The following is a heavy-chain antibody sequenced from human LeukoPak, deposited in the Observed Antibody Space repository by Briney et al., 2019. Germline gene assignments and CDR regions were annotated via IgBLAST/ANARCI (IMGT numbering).Heavy chain of an antibody. Sequence: SVKVSCKGSGGTFSNNAISWVRQAPGQGLEWMGRIIPILDTPNYAQKFQGKVTITADKSMSTAFMEPSSLRSEDTAVYYCASHYYESIDAFDIWGQGTMVTVSS. CDR3: ASHYYESIDAFDI. J-gene: IGHJ3*02. D-gene: IGHD3-22*01. V-gene: IGHV1-69*04. CDR2: IIPILDTP. CDR1: GGTFSNNA.